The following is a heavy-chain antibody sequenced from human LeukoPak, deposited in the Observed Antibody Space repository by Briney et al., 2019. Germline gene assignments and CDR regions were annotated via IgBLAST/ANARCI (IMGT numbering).Heavy chain of an antibody. CDR1: GYTFTSYG. Sequence: VSVKVSCKTSGYTFTSYGISWVRQAPGQGLEWMGWINTNTGNPTYAQGFTGRFVFSLDTSVSTAYLQISSLKAEDTAVYYCARADPLLALNWGQGTLVTVSS. CDR2: INTNTGNP. V-gene: IGHV7-4-1*02. J-gene: IGHJ4*02. D-gene: IGHD2-15*01. CDR3: ARADPLLALN.